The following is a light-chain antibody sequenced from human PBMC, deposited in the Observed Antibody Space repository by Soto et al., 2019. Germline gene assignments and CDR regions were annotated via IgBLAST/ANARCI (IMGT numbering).Light chain of an antibody. CDR2: GAS. J-gene: IGKJ3*01. CDR1: QSLNRN. CDR3: QHYNDWQPAFT. Sequence: EILMTQSPATLSVSPGERATLSCRASQSLNRNLAWYQQKPGQAPRLIIYGASTRASGIPARFSGSGSGTEFPLTISSLQSEDFALYYSQHYNDWQPAFTFGPGTKVDL. V-gene: IGKV3D-15*01.